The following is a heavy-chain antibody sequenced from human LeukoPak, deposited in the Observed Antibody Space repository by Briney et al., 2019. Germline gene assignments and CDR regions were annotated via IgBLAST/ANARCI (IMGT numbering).Heavy chain of an antibody. CDR3: ASDSYCGGGCYKETLDYGMDV. J-gene: IGHJ6*02. V-gene: IGHV4-59*01. CDR1: DGSISSYY. D-gene: IGHD2-21*02. Sequence: SETLSLTCTVSDGSISSYYWSWIRQPPGKGLEWIGYIYYSGSTNYNPSLKSRVTISVDTSKNQFSLKLSSVTAADTAVYYCASDSYCGGGCYKETLDYGMDVWGQGTTVTVSS. CDR2: IYYSGST.